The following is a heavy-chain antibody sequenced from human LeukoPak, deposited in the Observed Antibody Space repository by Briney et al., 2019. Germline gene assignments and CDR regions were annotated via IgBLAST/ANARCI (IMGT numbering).Heavy chain of an antibody. J-gene: IGHJ5*02. D-gene: IGHD1-20*01. CDR1: GGSFSGYY. CDR3: AKDHRPITGTPRANWFDP. CDR2: INHSGST. V-gene: IGHV4-34*01. Sequence: SETLSLTCAVYGGSFSGYYWSWIRQPPGKGLEWIGEINHSGSTNYNPSLKSRVTISVDTSKNQFSLKLSSVTAADTAVYYCAKDHRPITGTPRANWFDPWGQGTLVTVSS.